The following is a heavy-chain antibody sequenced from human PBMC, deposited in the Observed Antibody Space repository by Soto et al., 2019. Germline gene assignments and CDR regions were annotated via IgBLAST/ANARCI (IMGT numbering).Heavy chain of an antibody. V-gene: IGHV3-21*01. CDR1: GFTFSSYS. CDR3: ARGLSLFAGPAY. CDR2: ISSSSSYI. D-gene: IGHD3-10*02. Sequence: GGSLRLSCAASGFTFSSYSMNWVRQAPGKGLEWVSSISSSSSYIYYADSVKGRFTISRDNAKNSLYLQMNSLRAEDTAVYYCARGLSLFAGPAYWGQGTLVTVSS. J-gene: IGHJ4*02.